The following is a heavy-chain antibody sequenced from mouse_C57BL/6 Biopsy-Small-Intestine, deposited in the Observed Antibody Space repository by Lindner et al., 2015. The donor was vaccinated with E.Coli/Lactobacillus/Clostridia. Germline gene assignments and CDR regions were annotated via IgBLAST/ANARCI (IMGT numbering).Heavy chain of an antibody. CDR1: GDIFTSNF. Sequence: SVKVSCKASGDIFTSNFIYWLRQAPGQGIEWMGWINPDNGLTEYSEKFQGRVTLTRDTSASTAYMEMTSLRSGDSATYYCARADTVTGHQVFDYWGQGTLVTVSP. CDR2: INPDNGLT. V-gene: IGHV1S134*01. J-gene: IGHJ2*01. D-gene: IGHD2-13*01. CDR3: ARADTVTGHQVFDY.